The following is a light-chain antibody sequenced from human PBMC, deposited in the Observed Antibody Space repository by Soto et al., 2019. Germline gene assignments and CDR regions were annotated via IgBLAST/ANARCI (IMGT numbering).Light chain of an antibody. CDR2: EVS. CDR3: SSFDGNNNLV. Sequence: QSALTQPPSASGSPGQSVTISCTGTSSDVGGYNYVSWYQQHPGKAPKLMISEVSKRPSGVPDRFSCSKSGNTASLTVSGHQAEDAADYYCSSFDGNNNLVFGGGTKLTVL. CDR1: SSDVGGYNY. J-gene: IGLJ2*01. V-gene: IGLV2-8*01.